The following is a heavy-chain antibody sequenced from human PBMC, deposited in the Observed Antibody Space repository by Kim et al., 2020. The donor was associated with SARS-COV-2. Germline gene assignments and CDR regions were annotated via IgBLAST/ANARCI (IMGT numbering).Heavy chain of an antibody. Sequence: DKTYYVESVKGRLPISRDNSKNTLYLQLSRLRVEDTAVYYCATNLAAAGVVWGQGTLVTVSS. CDR3: ATNLAAAGVV. V-gene: IGHV3-66*01. D-gene: IGHD6-13*01. CDR2: DKT. J-gene: IGHJ4*02.